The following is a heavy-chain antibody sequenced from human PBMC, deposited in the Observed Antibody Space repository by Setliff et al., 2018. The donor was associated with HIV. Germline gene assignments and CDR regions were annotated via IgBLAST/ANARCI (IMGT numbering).Heavy chain of an antibody. J-gene: IGHJ5*02. CDR3: TAGHYGPNP. V-gene: IGHV3-7*01. D-gene: IGHD3-10*01. Sequence: GGSLRLSCAASGFTFRRYWMNWVRQAPGKGLEWVANIKEDGSEKYYVDSVKGRFTISRDNAGRSLYLQMNSLKVEDTALYYCTAGHYGPNPWGQGTPVTVSS. CDR1: GFTFRRYW. CDR2: IKEDGSEK.